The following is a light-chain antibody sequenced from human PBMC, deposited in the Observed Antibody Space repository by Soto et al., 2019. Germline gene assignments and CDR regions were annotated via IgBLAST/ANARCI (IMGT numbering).Light chain of an antibody. CDR2: AAS. Sequence: AIQLTQSPSSLSASVGDRVTIACRASQDIRYDLGWYQQKPGKAPKLLFYAASSLQSEVPSRFIGSVAGTDFPLTINSLQTEVFATYYCLQDYSFPRAFGQGTKVELK. V-gene: IGKV1-6*01. CDR1: QDIRYD. CDR3: LQDYSFPRA. J-gene: IGKJ1*01.